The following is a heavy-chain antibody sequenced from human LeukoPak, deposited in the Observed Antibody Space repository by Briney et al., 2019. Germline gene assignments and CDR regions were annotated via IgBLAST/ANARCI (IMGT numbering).Heavy chain of an antibody. V-gene: IGHV1-2*02. CDR1: GYTFTGYY. Sequence: ASVKVSCKASGYTFTGYYMHWVRQAPGQGLEWMGWINPNSGGTNYAQKFQGRVTMTRDTSISTAYMELSRLRSDDTAVYYCARAPGVVTAPYYYYYYYMDVWGKGTTVTVSS. J-gene: IGHJ6*03. D-gene: IGHD2-21*02. CDR2: INPNSGGT. CDR3: ARAPGVVTAPYYYYYYYMDV.